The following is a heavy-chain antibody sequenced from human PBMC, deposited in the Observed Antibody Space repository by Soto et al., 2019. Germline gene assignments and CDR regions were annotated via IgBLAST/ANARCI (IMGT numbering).Heavy chain of an antibody. Sequence: ASVKGSCKASGYTFTSYGISWVRQAPGQGLEWMGWISTYNGNTNYAHKLQGRVTMTTDTSTSTAYMELRSLRSDDTAVYYCARDLADTAMVTSYYYYYGMDVWGQGTTVTVSS. D-gene: IGHD5-18*01. J-gene: IGHJ6*02. CDR2: ISTYNGNT. V-gene: IGHV1-18*01. CDR3: ARDLADTAMVTSYYYYYGMDV. CDR1: GYTFTSYG.